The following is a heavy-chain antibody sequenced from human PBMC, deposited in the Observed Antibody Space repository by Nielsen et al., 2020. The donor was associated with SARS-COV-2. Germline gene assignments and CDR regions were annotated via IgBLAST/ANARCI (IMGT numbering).Heavy chain of an antibody. J-gene: IGHJ4*02. CDR3: AALLITSREPC. D-gene: IGHD3-3*01. Sequence: ASVKVSCKASGYTFTGYYMHWVRQAPGQGLEWMGRINPNSGGTNYAQKFQGRVTMTRNTSISTAYMELSRLRSDDTAVYYCAALLITSREPCWGQGTLVTVSS. V-gene: IGHV1-2*06. CDR2: INPNSGGT. CDR1: GYTFTGYY.